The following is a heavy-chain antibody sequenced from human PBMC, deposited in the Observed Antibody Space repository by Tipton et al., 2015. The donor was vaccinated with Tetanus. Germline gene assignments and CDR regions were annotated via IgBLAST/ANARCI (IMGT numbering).Heavy chain of an antibody. Sequence: TLSLTCTVSGDSMTKYYWRWVRQPPGKGLEWISYIFARGSTNYNPALKRRVTISMDKSKNQISLKLSSVTAADTAVYFCARVLPVNRAGWGQGTLVTVSS. CDR3: ARVLPVNRAG. D-gene: IGHD4-17*01. CDR1: GDSMTKYY. V-gene: IGHV4-4*08. J-gene: IGHJ4*02. CDR2: IFARGST.